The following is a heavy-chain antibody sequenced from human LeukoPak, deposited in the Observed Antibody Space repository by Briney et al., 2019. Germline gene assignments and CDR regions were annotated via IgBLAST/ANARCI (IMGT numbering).Heavy chain of an antibody. J-gene: IGHJ4*02. Sequence: SETLSLTCTVSGYSISSGYYWGWIRQPPGKGLEWIGSIYHSGSTYYNPSLKSRVTISVDTSKNQFSLKLSSVTAADTAVYYCAREFDSSGYYLDYWGQGTLVTVSS. V-gene: IGHV4-38-2*02. D-gene: IGHD3-22*01. CDR1: GYSISSGYY. CDR3: AREFDSSGYYLDY. CDR2: IYHSGST.